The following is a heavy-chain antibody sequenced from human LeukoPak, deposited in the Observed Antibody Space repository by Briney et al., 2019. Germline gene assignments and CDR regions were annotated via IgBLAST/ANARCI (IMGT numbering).Heavy chain of an antibody. V-gene: IGHV1-2*02. CDR1: GYTFTSYY. Sequence: ASVKVSCKASGYTFTSYYMHWVRQAPGQGLEWMGIINPSGGGTNYAQKFQGRVTMTRDTSISTAYMELSRLRSDDTAVYYCARALPVFSSGWFVYFDYWGQGTLVTVSS. J-gene: IGHJ4*02. CDR3: ARALPVFSSGWFVYFDY. D-gene: IGHD6-19*01. CDR2: INPSGGGT.